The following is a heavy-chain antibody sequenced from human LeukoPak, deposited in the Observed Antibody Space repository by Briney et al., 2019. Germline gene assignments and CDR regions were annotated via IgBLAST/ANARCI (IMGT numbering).Heavy chain of an antibody. CDR3: ARSLDTDLRE. D-gene: IGHD5-18*01. CDR1: GDSVSSNSAA. V-gene: IGHV6-1*01. CDR2: TYYRSKWSK. Sequence: SQTLSLTCAISGDSVSSNSAAWNWIRQSPSRGLEWLGRTYYRSKWSKDYAVSVKSRITINPDTSNNQLSLQLNSVTPEDTAVYYCARSLDTDLREWGQGTLVTVSS. J-gene: IGHJ4*02.